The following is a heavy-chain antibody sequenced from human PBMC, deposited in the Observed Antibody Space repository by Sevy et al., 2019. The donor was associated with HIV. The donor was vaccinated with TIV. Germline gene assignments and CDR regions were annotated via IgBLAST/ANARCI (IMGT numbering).Heavy chain of an antibody. CDR1: GGSISSGDYY. D-gene: IGHD6-6*01. V-gene: IGHV4-30-4*01. J-gene: IGHJ4*02. Sequence: SETLSLTCTVSGGSISSGDYYWSWIRQPPGKGLEWIGYIYYSGSTYYNPSLKSRVTISVDTSKNQFSLKLSSVTAADTAVYYCARAAGRYSSPYYFDYWGQGTLVTVSS. CDR3: ARAAGRYSSPYYFDY. CDR2: IYYSGST.